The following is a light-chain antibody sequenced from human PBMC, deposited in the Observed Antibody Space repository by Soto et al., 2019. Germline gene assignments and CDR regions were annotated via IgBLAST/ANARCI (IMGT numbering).Light chain of an antibody. CDR1: QDIGNH. J-gene: IGKJ4*01. CDR2: LAS. V-gene: IGKV1-17*01. Sequence: DIQMTQSPSSLSASVGDRVTITCRATQDIGNHVNWYQQKSGKAPKLLIYLASTLQSGVPSSFIGSGSGTDFSLTISSLQPEDVATYYCQYLNSFPLSFGGGTKVDIK. CDR3: QYLNSFPLS.